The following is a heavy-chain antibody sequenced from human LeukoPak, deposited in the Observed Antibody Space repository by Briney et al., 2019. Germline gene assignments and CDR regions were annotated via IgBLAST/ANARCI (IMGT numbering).Heavy chain of an antibody. CDR3: ARATWYGGNPSGAFDI. J-gene: IGHJ3*02. D-gene: IGHD4/OR15-4a*01. V-gene: IGHV1-46*01. CDR1: GYTFTNYY. CDR2: INPSGGST. Sequence: ASVKVSCKASGYTFTNYYIYWVRQAPGQGLEWMGIINPSGGSTDYAQKFQGRVTMTRDTSTTTVYMEPSSLRPEDTAVYYCARATWYGGNPSGAFDIWGQGTMVTVSS.